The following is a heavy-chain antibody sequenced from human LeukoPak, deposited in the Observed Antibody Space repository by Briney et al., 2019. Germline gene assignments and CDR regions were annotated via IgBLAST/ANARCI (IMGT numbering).Heavy chain of an antibody. Sequence: GGSLRLSCAASGSTFSSYSMNWVRQAPGKGLEWVSSISSSSSIIYYADSVKGRFTISRDNAKNSLYLQMNSLRAEDTAVYYCARDLFDDYSLDYWGQGTLVTVSS. CDR3: ARDLFDDYSLDY. CDR1: GSTFSSYS. D-gene: IGHD3-16*01. J-gene: IGHJ4*02. CDR2: ISSSSSII. V-gene: IGHV3-21*01.